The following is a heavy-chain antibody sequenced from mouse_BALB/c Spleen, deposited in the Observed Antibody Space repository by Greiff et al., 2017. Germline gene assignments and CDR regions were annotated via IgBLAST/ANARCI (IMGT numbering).Heavy chain of an antibody. Sequence: EVKVVESGGGLVQPGGSLKLSCAASGFTFSSYGMSWVRQTPDKRLELVATINSNGGSTYYPDSVKGRFTISRDNAKNTLYLQMSSLKSEDTAMYYYAREGGYYAMDYWGQGTSVTVSS. V-gene: IGHV5-6-3*01. CDR2: INSNGGST. CDR3: AREGGYYAMDY. CDR1: GFTFSSYG. J-gene: IGHJ4*01.